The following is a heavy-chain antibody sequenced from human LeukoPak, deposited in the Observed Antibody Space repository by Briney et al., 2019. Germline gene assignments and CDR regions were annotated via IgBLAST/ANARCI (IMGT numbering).Heavy chain of an antibody. J-gene: IGHJ4*02. Sequence: GGSLRLSCAASGFTFDDYGMSWVRQAPGKGLEWVSGINWNGGSTGYADSVKGRFTISRDNAKNSLYLQMNSLRAEDTALYYCARDREGYSYGVWPCDYWGQGTLVTVSS. CDR2: INWNGGST. V-gene: IGHV3-20*04. CDR3: ARDREGYSYGVWPCDY. D-gene: IGHD5-18*01. CDR1: GFTFDDYG.